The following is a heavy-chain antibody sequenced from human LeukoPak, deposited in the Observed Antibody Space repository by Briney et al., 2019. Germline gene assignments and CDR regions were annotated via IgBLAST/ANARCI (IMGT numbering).Heavy chain of an antibody. V-gene: IGHV1-24*01. D-gene: IGHD3-9*01. CDR3: ATVARYFDWLFPYFDY. Sequence: ASVKVSCKASGYTLTELSIHWVRQAPGIGLEWMGGFDAEDGETIYAQKVQGRVTMTEDTSTDTVYMELSSLRSEDTAVYYCATVARYFDWLFPYFDYWGQGTLVTVSS. CDR2: FDAEDGET. CDR1: GYTLTELS. J-gene: IGHJ4*02.